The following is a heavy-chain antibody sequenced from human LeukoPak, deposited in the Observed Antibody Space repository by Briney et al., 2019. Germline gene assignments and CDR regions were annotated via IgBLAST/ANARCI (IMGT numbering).Heavy chain of an antibody. V-gene: IGHV3-30-3*01. Sequence: GGSLRLSCAASGFTFSSYAMHWVRQAPGKGLEWVAVISYDGSNKYYADSVKGRFPISRDNSKNTLYLQMNSLRAEGTAVYYCARGGYAAHGLGYFDLWGRGTLVTVSS. CDR2: ISYDGSNK. D-gene: IGHD3-16*01. CDR3: ARGGYAAHGLGYFDL. J-gene: IGHJ2*01. CDR1: GFTFSSYA.